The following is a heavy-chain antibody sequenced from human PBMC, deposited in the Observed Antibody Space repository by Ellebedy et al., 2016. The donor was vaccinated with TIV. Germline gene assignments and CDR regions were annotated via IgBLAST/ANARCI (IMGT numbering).Heavy chain of an antibody. D-gene: IGHD6-19*01. CDR1: GFNFNSYA. V-gene: IGHV3-30*04. CDR2: ISYHGSDK. Sequence: PGGSLRLSCAASGFNFNSYALHWVRQAPGKGLEWVSLISYHGSDKYYADSVKGRFIISRDNSKNTLYLEMNSLRTEDTALYYCARVLGGGWRTADLWGQGTLVTVTA. CDR3: ARVLGGGWRTADL. J-gene: IGHJ5*02.